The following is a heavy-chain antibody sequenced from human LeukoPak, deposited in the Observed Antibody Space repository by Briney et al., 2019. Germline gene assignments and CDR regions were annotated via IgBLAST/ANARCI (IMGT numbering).Heavy chain of an antibody. Sequence: GGSLRLSCAASGFTFSSYSMNWVRQAPGKGLEWVSSISSSSSYIYYAGSVKGRFTISRDNAKNSLYLQMNSLRAEDTAVYYCARDPEWELGGTADAFDIWGQGTMVTVSS. J-gene: IGHJ3*02. D-gene: IGHD1-26*01. CDR3: ARDPEWELGGTADAFDI. CDR1: GFTFSSYS. V-gene: IGHV3-21*01. CDR2: ISSSSSYI.